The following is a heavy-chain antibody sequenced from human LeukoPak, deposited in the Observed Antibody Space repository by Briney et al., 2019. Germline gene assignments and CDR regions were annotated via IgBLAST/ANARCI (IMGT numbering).Heavy chain of an antibody. CDR2: IYWDDDK. D-gene: IGHD3-9*01. CDR3: ARLKDWLSDY. Sequence: SRPTLVKPTQTLTLTCTFSGFSLSTSGVGVGWIRQPPGKALEWLAIIYWDDDKRYGPSVKTRLTITKDTSKNQVVLTMTNMDPVDTATYYCARLKDWLSDYWGQGTLVTVSS. V-gene: IGHV2-5*05. CDR1: GFSLSTSGVG. J-gene: IGHJ4*02.